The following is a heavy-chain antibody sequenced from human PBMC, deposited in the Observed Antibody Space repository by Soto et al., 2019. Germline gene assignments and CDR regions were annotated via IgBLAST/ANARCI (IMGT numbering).Heavy chain of an antibody. CDR1: GYTFTSYG. V-gene: IGHV1-18*01. D-gene: IGHD3-3*01. J-gene: IGHJ4*02. CDR3: ARDADFWSGYRNAAY. CDR2: ISAYNGNT. Sequence: ASVKVSCEASGYTFTSYGISWVRQAPGQGLEWMGWISAYNGNTNYAQKLQGRVTMTTDTSTSTAYMELRSLRSDDTAVYYCARDADFWSGYRNAAYWGQGTLVTVSS.